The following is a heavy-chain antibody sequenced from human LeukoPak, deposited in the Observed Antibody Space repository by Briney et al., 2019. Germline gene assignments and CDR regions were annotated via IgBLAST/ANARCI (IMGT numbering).Heavy chain of an antibody. CDR1: GYTFTGYY. D-gene: IGHD5-24*01. V-gene: IGHV1-2*02. CDR3: ARDMGDGYNFMDY. Sequence: ASVKVSCKASGYTFTGYYMHWVRQAPGQGLEWMGWINPNSGGTNYAQKFQGRVTMTRDTSISTAYMELGRLRSDDTAVYYCARDMGDGYNFMDYWGQGTLVTVSS. J-gene: IGHJ4*02. CDR2: INPNSGGT.